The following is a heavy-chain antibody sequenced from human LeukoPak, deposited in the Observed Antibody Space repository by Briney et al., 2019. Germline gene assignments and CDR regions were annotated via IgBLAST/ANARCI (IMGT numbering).Heavy chain of an antibody. Sequence: SETLSLTCTVSGVSMRTYYWSWIRQPPGKGLEWIGYVSYSGSTDYNPSLKSRLTISIDTSETQFSLKLTSVTAADTAIYYCASQGSDSGWLYFWGQGTLVTASS. J-gene: IGHJ4*02. D-gene: IGHD6-19*01. CDR2: VSYSGST. CDR1: GVSMRTYY. V-gene: IGHV4-59*08. CDR3: ASQGSDSGWLYF.